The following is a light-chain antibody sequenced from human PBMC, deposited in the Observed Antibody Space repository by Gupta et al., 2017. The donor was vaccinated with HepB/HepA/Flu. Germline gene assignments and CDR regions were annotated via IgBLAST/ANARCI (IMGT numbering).Light chain of an antibody. V-gene: IGLV2-14*01. CDR2: DVS. J-gene: IGLJ1*01. Sequence: QSALTQPASVSGSPGQSITISCTGTSSDVGGYNYVSWYQQHPGKAPKLMIYDVSNRPSGVSDRFSGSKSGDTASLTISGLQAEDEAYYYCSSYTIDSTLVFGTGTRVTVL. CDR1: SSDVGGYNY. CDR3: SSYTIDSTLV.